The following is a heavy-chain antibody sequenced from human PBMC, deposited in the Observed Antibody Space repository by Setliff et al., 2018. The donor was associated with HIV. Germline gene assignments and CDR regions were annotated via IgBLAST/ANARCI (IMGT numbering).Heavy chain of an antibody. CDR1: GYTFNIYA. D-gene: IGHD3-16*01. J-gene: IGHJ4*02. V-gene: IGHV7-4-1*02. CDR3: AKVGDNADGLDY. Sequence: ASVKVSCKASGYTFNIYAINWVRQAPGQGLEWMGWINTKTAYPMYARDFTGHFVFSLDTSLTTAFLQINSLKAGDTAMYYCAKVGDNADGLDYWGQGTTVTVSS. CDR2: INTKTAYP.